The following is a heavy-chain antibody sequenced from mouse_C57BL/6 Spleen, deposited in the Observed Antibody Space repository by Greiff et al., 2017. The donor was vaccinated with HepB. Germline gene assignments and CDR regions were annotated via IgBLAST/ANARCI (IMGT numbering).Heavy chain of an antibody. Sequence: QVQLKQPGAELVKPGASVKLSCKASGYTFTSYWMHWVKQRPGQGLEWIGMIHPNSGSTNYNEKFKSKATLTVDKSSSTAYMQLSSLTSEDSAVYYCARFHYGNYVAFDYWGQGTTLTVSS. CDR3: ARFHYGNYVAFDY. D-gene: IGHD2-1*01. V-gene: IGHV1-64*01. CDR2: IHPNSGST. CDR1: GYTFTSYW. J-gene: IGHJ2*01.